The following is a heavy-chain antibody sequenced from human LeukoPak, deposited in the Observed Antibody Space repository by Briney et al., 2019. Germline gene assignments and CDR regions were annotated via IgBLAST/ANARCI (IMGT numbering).Heavy chain of an antibody. CDR2: INPNSGGT. D-gene: IGHD2-2*01. CDR3: ARDRPYCSSTSCRGKTFDP. CDR1: GYTFTGYY. J-gene: IGHJ5*02. V-gene: IGHV1-2*02. Sequence: ASVKVSCKASGYTFTGYYMHWVRQAPGQGLEWMGWINPNSGGTNYAQKFQGRVTMTRDTSISTAYMELSRLRSDDTAVYYCARDRPYCSSTSCRGKTFDPWGQGTLVTVSS.